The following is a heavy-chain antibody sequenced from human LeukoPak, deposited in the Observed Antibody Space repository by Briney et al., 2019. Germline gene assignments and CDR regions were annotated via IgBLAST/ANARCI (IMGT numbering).Heavy chain of an antibody. CDR1: GFTFSTYW. Sequence: GGSLRLSCAASGFTFSTYWMNWVRQAPGKGPEWVANIKQDGSEKYYVDSVKGRFTLSRDSAKNSLYLQMNSLRAEDTAVYYCARAEWSNWYFDLWGRGTLVTVSS. J-gene: IGHJ2*01. V-gene: IGHV3-7*03. CDR2: IKQDGSEK. D-gene: IGHD3-3*01. CDR3: ARAEWSNWYFDL.